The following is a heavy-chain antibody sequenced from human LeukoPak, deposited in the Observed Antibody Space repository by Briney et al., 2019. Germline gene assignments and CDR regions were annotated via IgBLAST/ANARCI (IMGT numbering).Heavy chain of an antibody. CDR3: ARPNANGGWFPFDY. V-gene: IGHV4-59*08. CDR2: IYYSGNT. D-gene: IGHD6-19*01. CDR1: GGSISSYY. J-gene: IGHJ4*02. Sequence: PSETLSLTCTVSGGSISSYYWSWVRQPPGKGLEWIGYIYYSGNTNYNPSLKSRVTISVGTSKNQFSLKLSSVTAADTAVYYCARPNANGGWFPFDYWGQGTLVTVSS.